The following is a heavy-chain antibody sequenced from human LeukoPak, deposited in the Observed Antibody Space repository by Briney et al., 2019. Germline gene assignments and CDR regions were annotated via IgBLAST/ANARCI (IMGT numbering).Heavy chain of an antibody. D-gene: IGHD2-21*02. CDR2: INSDGGST. CDR1: GFTFSSYW. V-gene: IGHV3-74*01. J-gene: IGHJ4*02. CDR3: ARLMTATPNDY. Sequence: GGSLRLSCAASGFTFSSYWMHWVRQAPGKGLVWVSRINSDGGSTTYADSVKGRFTISRDNAKNTLYLQMNSLRAEDTAVYYCARLMTATPNDYWGQGTLVTVYS.